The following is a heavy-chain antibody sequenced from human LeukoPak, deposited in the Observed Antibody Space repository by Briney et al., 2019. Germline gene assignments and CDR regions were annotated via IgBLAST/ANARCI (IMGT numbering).Heavy chain of an antibody. Sequence: GGTLRLSCAASGFTFSSYEMNWVRQAPGKGLEWVSYISSSGSTIYYADSVKGRFTISRDNAKNSLYLQMNSLRAEDTAVYYCARGSCSSTSCYAGWLYYYYYYMDVWGKGTTVTISS. CDR2: ISSSGSTI. V-gene: IGHV3-48*03. J-gene: IGHJ6*03. CDR1: GFTFSSYE. D-gene: IGHD2-2*01. CDR3: ARGSCSSTSCYAGWLYYYYYYMDV.